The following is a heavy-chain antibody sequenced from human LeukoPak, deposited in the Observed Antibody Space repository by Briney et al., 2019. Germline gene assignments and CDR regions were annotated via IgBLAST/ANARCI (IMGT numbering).Heavy chain of an antibody. CDR2: MNPNSGNT. CDR3: AGGRGTTVTRWFDP. D-gene: IGHD4-17*01. J-gene: IGHJ5*02. V-gene: IGHV1-8*03. Sequence: ASVKVSCKASGYTFTSYDINWVRQATGQGLEWMGWMNPNSGNTGYAQKFQGRVTITRNTSISTAYMELSSLRSEDTAVYYCAGGRGTTVTRWFDPWGQGTLVTVSS. CDR1: GYTFTSYD.